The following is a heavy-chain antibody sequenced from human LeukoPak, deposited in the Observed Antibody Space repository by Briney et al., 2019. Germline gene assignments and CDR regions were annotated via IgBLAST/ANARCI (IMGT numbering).Heavy chain of an antibody. J-gene: IGHJ5*02. V-gene: IGHV4-4*02. Sequence: PSGTLSLTCAVSGGSISTNNWWTWVRQPPGKGLEWIGEIHHSGSTDYNPSLKSRVTISPDKSKNQFSLTLTSVTAADTAVYFCARGSVRGEFDPWGQGTLVTVSS. D-gene: IGHD3-10*01. CDR1: GGSISTNNW. CDR3: ARGSVRGEFDP. CDR2: IHHSGST.